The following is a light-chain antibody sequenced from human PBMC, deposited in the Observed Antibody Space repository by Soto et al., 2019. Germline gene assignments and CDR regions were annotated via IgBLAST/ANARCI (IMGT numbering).Light chain of an antibody. CDR3: AAWDDSLNGQGV. J-gene: IGLJ3*02. Sequence: QSVLTQPPSASGTPGQRVTIPCSGSSSNIGSNTVSWYQQLPGTAPKLLIYTNSQRPSGVPDRFSGSKSGTSASLAISGLQSEDEADYYCAAWDDSLNGQGVFGGGTKLTVL. CDR1: SSNIGSNT. CDR2: TNS. V-gene: IGLV1-44*01.